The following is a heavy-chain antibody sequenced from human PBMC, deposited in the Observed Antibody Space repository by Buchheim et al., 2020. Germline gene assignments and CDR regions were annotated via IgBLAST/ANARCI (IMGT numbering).Heavy chain of an antibody. D-gene: IGHD2-21*02. CDR2: IVVGSGNT. J-gene: IGHJ6*02. CDR1: GFTFTSSA. CDR3: AAIPGVTAYYYYYGMDV. V-gene: IGHV1-58*01. Sequence: QMQLVQSGPEVKKPGTSVKVSCKASGFTFTSSAVQWVRQARGQRLEWIGWIVVGSGNTHYAQKFQERVTITRDMSTSTAYMELSSLRSEDTAVYYCAAIPGVTAYYYYYGMDVWGQGTT.